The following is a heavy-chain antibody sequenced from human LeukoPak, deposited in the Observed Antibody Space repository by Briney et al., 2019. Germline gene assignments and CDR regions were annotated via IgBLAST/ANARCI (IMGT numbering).Heavy chain of an antibody. CDR1: GGSVSSGSYY. CDR2: MSYSGST. V-gene: IGHV4-61*01. J-gene: IGHJ4*02. D-gene: IGHD6-19*01. Sequence: PSETLSLTCTVSGGSVSSGSYYWSWIRQPPGKGLEWIGYMSYSGSTNYNPSLKSRVTISVDTSKNQFSLKLSSVTAADTAVYHCARGTRHSSGFQPVDYWGQGTLVTVSS. CDR3: ARGTRHSSGFQPVDY.